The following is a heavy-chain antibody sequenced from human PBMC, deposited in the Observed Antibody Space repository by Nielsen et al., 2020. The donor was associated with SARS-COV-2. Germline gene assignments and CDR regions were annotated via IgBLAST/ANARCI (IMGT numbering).Heavy chain of an antibody. CDR1: GYTATDYF. D-gene: IGHD6-13*01. J-gene: IGHJ4*02. CDR3: AREGGSKWYFDY. V-gene: IGHV1-18*04. Sequence: ASVKVSCKASGYTATDYFVHWVRQAPGQGLEWMGWINAYNGNAKYAQKLQGRVTMTTDTPTSTAYMEVRSLRADDTAVYYCAREGGSKWYFDYWGQGTPVTVSS. CDR2: INAYNGNA.